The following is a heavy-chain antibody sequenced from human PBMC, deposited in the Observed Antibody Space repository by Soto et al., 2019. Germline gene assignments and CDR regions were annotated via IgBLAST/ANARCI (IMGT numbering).Heavy chain of an antibody. CDR2: INAGYGNT. D-gene: IGHD7-27*01. V-gene: IGHV1-3*01. CDR1: GYTFSSYA. J-gene: IGHJ4*02. CDR3: ARHPGDEPFDF. Sequence: QVHLVQSGAEVRKPGASVKVSCKASGYTFSSYAMHWVRQAPGQRLEWMGWINAGYGNTKSSQKFQDRVTISRDTPESTPYRELTSLRFEDRAVYYCARHPGDEPFDFWAQEPLVTVSS.